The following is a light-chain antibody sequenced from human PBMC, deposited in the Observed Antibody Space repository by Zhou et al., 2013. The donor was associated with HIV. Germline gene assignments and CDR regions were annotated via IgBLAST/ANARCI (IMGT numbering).Light chain of an antibody. CDR3: QQYNTWPYT. CDR2: TAS. CDR1: QGLNGD. J-gene: IGKJ2*01. Sequence: EIVLTQSPDTLSLSPGDRATLSCRASQGLNGDLAWYQQKPGQTPRLIIYTASTRATDTPARFSGSGSGTEFTLTISKVQSEDFAVYYCQQYNTWPYTFGQGTKLEIK. V-gene: IGKV3-15*01.